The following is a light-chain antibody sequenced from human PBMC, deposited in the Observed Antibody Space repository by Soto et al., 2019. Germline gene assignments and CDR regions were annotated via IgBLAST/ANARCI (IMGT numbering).Light chain of an antibody. CDR2: GIS. CDR1: QSFSTY. J-gene: IGKJ4*01. V-gene: IGKV1-27*01. CDR3: HKYNTAPLT. Sequence: DFQMTQSPSSLSASVGDRVTITCRASQSFSTYLAWYQQKPGKVPKLLISGISTLQSGVPSRFSGSGYGTEFTLTISNLQPEAVATYYCHKYNTAPLTFGGGTKVEIK.